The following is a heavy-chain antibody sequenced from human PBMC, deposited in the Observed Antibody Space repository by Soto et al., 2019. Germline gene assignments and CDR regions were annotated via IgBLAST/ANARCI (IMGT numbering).Heavy chain of an antibody. CDR2: ISGSGGST. CDR1: GFTFSSYA. CDR3: AKDEGATTLGMSWFDP. V-gene: IGHV3-23*01. Sequence: PGGSLRLSWAASGFTFSSYAMSWVRQAPGKGLEWVSAISGSGGSTYYADSVKGRFTISRDNSKNTLYLQMNSLRAEDTAVYYCAKDEGATTLGMSWFDPWGQGTLVTVSS. D-gene: IGHD1-26*01. J-gene: IGHJ5*02.